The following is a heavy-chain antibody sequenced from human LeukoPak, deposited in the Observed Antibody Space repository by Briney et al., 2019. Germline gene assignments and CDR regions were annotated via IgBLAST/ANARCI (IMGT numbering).Heavy chain of an antibody. CDR2: VYRGGDT. Sequence: GGSLRLSCAASGFTFSSYAMSWVRQAPGKGLEWVSSVYRGGDTYYADSVRGRFTISRDDSKNTLYLQMNSLRAEDTAVYYCFSLTYDYWGQGTLVTVSS. D-gene: IGHD1-14*01. J-gene: IGHJ4*02. V-gene: IGHV3-23*01. CDR3: FSLTYDY. CDR1: GFTFSSYA.